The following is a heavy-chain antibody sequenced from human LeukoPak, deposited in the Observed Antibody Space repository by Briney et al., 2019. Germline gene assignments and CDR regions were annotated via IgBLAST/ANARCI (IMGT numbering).Heavy chain of an antibody. CDR2: IYYTGST. V-gene: IGHV4-39*07. D-gene: IGHD2/OR15-2a*01. CDR1: GGSISSRTYY. CDR3: AREWTTWGAFDI. J-gene: IGHJ3*02. Sequence: SETLSLTCTVSGGSISSRTYYWGWIRQPPGKGLEWIGSIYYTGSTFYNPPLKSRVTISVDTSKNQFSMKLNSVTAADAAVYFCAREWTTWGAFDIWGQGTMVTVSS.